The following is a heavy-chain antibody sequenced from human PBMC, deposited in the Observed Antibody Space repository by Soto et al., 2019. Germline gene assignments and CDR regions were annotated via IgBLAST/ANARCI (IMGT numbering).Heavy chain of an antibody. D-gene: IGHD3-3*01. CDR2: IYYSGST. V-gene: IGHV4-59*01. CDR1: GVSISSYY. CDR3: ARGSRDYDFWSGYLGYYYYYMDV. Sequence: SETLSLTCTVSGVSISSYYWILIRQPPGKGLEWIGYIYYSGSTNYNPSLKSRVTISVDTSKNQFSLKLSSVTAADTAVYYCARGSRDYDFWSGYLGYYYYYMDVWGKGTTVTVSS. J-gene: IGHJ6*03.